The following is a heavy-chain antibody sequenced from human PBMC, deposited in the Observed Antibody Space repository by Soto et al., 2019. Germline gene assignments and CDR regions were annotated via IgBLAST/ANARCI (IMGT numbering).Heavy chain of an antibody. CDR3: AREYSSAPGY. CDR1: GGSISSSSYY. V-gene: IGHV4-39*02. D-gene: IGHD6-25*01. J-gene: IGHJ4*02. Sequence: QLQLQESGPGLVKPSETLSLTCTVSGGSISSSSYYWGWIRQPPGKGLEWIGSIYYSGSTFYSPSLRSRVTISVDTTKNPFSLRVSSVTAADTAVYYCAREYSSAPGYWGQGTLVSVSS. CDR2: IYYSGST.